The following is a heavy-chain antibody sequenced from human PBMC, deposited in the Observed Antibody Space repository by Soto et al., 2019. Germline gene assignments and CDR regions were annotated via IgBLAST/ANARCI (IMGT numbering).Heavy chain of an antibody. D-gene: IGHD2-21*01. CDR2: ISDDGSNK. Sequence: SLRLSCAASGFTFSTYDMHWVRQVPGKGLEWVAFISDDGSNKYYADSVKGRFTISRDNSKNTLYVQMNSLRTEDTALYYCAKGGTRWGLLHDYWGQGTPVTVSS. V-gene: IGHV3-30*18. CDR3: AKGGTRWGLLHDY. CDR1: GFTFSTYD. J-gene: IGHJ4*02.